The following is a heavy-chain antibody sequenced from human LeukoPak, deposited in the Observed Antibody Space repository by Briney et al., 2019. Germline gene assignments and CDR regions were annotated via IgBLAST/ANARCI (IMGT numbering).Heavy chain of an antibody. J-gene: IGHJ5*02. D-gene: IGHD1-1*01. CDR3: ARHPSDWYDVRNHWFDP. Sequence: SETLSLTCGVSGYSISSGYYWVWIRQPPGKGLEWIGRIYHSGKSYYNPSLKSRVTMSVNTSRNQFSLKLSSVTAADTAVYYCARHPSDWYDVRNHWFDPWGRGILVTVSS. CDR1: GYSISSGYY. V-gene: IGHV4-38-2*01. CDR2: IYHSGKS.